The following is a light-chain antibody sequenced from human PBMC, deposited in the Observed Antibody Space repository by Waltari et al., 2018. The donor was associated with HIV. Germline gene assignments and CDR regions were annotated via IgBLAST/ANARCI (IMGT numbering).Light chain of an antibody. J-gene: IGLJ2*01. CDR1: SSDIGGYNY. CDR2: EVS. CDR3: SSYTSTNTVL. V-gene: IGLV2-14*01. Sequence: QSALTQAASVSGSPGQSITISCTGTSSDIGGYNYVSWYQQNPGKAPKLMIYEVSNRPSGVSNRFSGSKSDNTASLTISELQAEDEADYYCSSYTSTNTVLFGGGTKLTVL.